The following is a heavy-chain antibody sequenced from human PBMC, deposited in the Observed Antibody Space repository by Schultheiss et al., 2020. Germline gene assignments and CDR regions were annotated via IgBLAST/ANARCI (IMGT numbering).Heavy chain of an antibody. CDR2: ISSSGSTI. D-gene: IGHD5-12*01. CDR3: ARNSGYDLDYYYYYMDV. Sequence: GGSLRLSCAASGFTFSSYEMNWVRQAPGKGLEWVSYISSSGSTIYYADSVKCRFTISRDNAKNSLYLQMNSLRAEDTAVYYCARNSGYDLDYYYYYMDVWGKGTTVTVSS. CDR1: GFTFSSYE. V-gene: IGHV3-48*03. J-gene: IGHJ6*03.